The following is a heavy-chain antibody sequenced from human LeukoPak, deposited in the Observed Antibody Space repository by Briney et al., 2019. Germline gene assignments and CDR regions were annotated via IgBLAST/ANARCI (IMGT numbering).Heavy chain of an antibody. CDR3: AKDRYGDYEAPFHYYMDA. J-gene: IGHJ6*03. Sequence: GASVKVSCNSSGYTFSGFYIHWVRQAPGQGLEWMGWINPNSGVTNYAQKLQGRVTITRDTSIDTAYMQLSRLRSDDTAVYYCAKDRYGDYEAPFHYYMDAWGRGTTVTVSS. CDR2: INPNSGVT. D-gene: IGHD5-12*01. CDR1: GYTFSGFY. V-gene: IGHV1-2*02.